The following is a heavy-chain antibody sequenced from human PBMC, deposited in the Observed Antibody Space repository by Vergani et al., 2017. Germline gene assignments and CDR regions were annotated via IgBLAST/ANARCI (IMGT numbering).Heavy chain of an antibody. CDR1: GGSINSHNYY. V-gene: IGHV4-61*02. J-gene: IGHJ4*02. Sequence: QVQLQESGPGLVKPSQTLSLTCTVSGGSINSHNYYWSWIRQPAGKGLEWIGRIHTSGSTNYNPSLKSRVTKSGDTSEHQFSLNLTSVTAADTAVDFCARGSCLGGSCYKPLFDYWGQGSLVTVSS. D-gene: IGHD2-15*01. CDR3: ARGSCLGGSCYKPLFDY. CDR2: IHTSGST.